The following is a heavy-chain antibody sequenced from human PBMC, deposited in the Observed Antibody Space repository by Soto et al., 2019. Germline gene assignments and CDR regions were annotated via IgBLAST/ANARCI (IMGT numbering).Heavy chain of an antibody. D-gene: IGHD5-18*01. CDR2: IYYSGST. J-gene: IGHJ6*02. CDR3: ARDFLRGYSYGTRNIYFYYGMDV. CDR1: GGSISSGGYY. V-gene: IGHV4-31*03. Sequence: QVQLQESGPGLVKPSQTLSLTCTVSGGSISSGGYYWSWIRQHPGKGLEWIGYIYYSGSTYYNPSLRSRVTISVDTSKNQFSLKLSSVTAADTAVYYCARDFLRGYSYGTRNIYFYYGMDVWGQGTTVTVSS.